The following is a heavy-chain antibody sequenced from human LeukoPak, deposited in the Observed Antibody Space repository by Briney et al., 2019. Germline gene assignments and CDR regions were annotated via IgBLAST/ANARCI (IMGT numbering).Heavy chain of an antibody. Sequence: GASVKVSCKASGYTFTSYGISWVRQAPGQGLEWMGWISAYNGNTNYAQKLQGRVTMTTDTSTSTAYMELRSLRSDDTAVYYCARLRLTIFGVVIRAFDIWGQGTMVTVSS. CDR1: GYTFTSYG. J-gene: IGHJ3*02. D-gene: IGHD3-3*01. CDR3: ARLRLTIFGVVIRAFDI. CDR2: ISAYNGNT. V-gene: IGHV1-18*01.